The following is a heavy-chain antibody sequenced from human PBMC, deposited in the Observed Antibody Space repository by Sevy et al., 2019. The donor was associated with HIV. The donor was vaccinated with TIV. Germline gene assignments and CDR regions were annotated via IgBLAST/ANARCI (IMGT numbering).Heavy chain of an antibody. CDR3: ARGPPDGSYDYFDY. CDR1: GFTFSSYN. Sequence: GGSLRLSCAASGFTFSSYNMNWVRQAPGKGLEWVSSVSGSSNYIYYAESVKGRFIISRDNAKNTLYLQMNSLTADDTAVYYCARGPPDGSYDYFDYWGQGTLVTVSS. D-gene: IGHD1-26*01. CDR2: VSGSSNYI. V-gene: IGHV3-21*06. J-gene: IGHJ4*02.